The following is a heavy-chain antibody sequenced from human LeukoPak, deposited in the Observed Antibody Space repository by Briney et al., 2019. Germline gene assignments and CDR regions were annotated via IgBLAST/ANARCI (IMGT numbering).Heavy chain of an antibody. CDR3: AKIDDYYYMDV. J-gene: IGHJ6*03. CDR1: GFTFSAYW. Sequence: GGSLRLSCAAPGFTFSAYWMSWVRQAPGKGLEWVANIKDDGSDKYYVDSVKGRFTISRDNSKNTLYLQMNSLRAEDTAVYYCAKIDDYYYMDVWGKGTTVTISS. V-gene: IGHV3-7*01. CDR2: IKDDGSDK. D-gene: IGHD2/OR15-2a*01.